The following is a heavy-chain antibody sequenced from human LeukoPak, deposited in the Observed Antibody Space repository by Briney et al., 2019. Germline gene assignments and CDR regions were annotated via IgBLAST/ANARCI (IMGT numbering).Heavy chain of an antibody. CDR1: GFTFSDYY. CDR2: ISSSGSTI. V-gene: IGHV3-11*04. J-gene: IGHJ4*02. Sequence: GGSLRLSCAACGFTFSDYYMSWIRQAPGKGLEWVSYISSSGSTIYYADSVKGRFTISRDNAKNSLYLQMNSLRAEDTAVYYCATHYGSGSLLCFDYWGQGTLVTVSS. CDR3: ATHYGSGSLLCFDY. D-gene: IGHD3-10*01.